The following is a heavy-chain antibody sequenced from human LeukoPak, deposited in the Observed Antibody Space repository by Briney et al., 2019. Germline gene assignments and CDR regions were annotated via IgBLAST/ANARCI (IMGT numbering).Heavy chain of an antibody. CDR1: GSSFTSYW. V-gene: IGHV5-51*01. Sequence: GESLQISCKGSGSSFTSYWVGWVRRMPGKGLEWMGIIYPGDSDTRYSPSFQGQVTISADKSISTAYLQWSSLKASDTAMYYCASSSWFGPYYFDYWGQGTLVTVSS. CDR3: ASSSWFGPYYFDY. D-gene: IGHD3-10*01. CDR2: IYPGDSDT. J-gene: IGHJ4*02.